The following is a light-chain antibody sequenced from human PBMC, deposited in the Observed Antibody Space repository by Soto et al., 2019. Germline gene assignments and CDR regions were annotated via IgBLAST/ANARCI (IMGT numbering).Light chain of an antibody. CDR3: QQYSNGTVT. CDR2: GAS. Sequence: EIVMTQSPATLSVSPGERATLSCRASQSVSGNLAWYQQKPGQPPRLLIYGASTRATGIPARFSGSGSGTEFTRTISSLRSEECAVYCCQQYSNGTVTFGGGTKVEIK. J-gene: IGKJ4*01. V-gene: IGKV3-15*01. CDR1: QSVSGN.